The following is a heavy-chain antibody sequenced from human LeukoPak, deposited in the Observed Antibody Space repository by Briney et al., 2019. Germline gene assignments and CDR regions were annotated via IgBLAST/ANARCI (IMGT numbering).Heavy chain of an antibody. CDR2: ISYDGSNK. CDR3: AKDIYIYGYAYYFDS. Sequence: GGSLRLSCAASGFTFSSYAMHWVRQAPGKGLEWVAVISYDGSNKYYADSVKGRFTISRDISKNTLYLQMNSLRAEDTAVYYCAKDIYIYGYAYYFDSWGQGTLVTVSS. D-gene: IGHD3-16*01. CDR1: GFTFSSYA. J-gene: IGHJ4*02. V-gene: IGHV3-30*04.